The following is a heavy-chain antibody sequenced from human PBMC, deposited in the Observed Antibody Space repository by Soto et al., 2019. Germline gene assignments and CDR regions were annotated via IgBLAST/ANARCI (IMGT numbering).Heavy chain of an antibody. CDR2: ISFDGGNQ. J-gene: IGHJ5*02. CDR3: AKDSSVTAAGSGGWFDP. Sequence: QVQLVQSGGGVVQPGRSLRLSCAASGFDFNTYGLHWVRQAPGKGLEWVAGISFDGGNQYYADSVKGRFTISRDKSNNTLYLQMNGLGAEDTATYYCAKDSSVTAAGSGGWFDPWGQGTLVIVS. V-gene: IGHV3-30*18. D-gene: IGHD6-13*01. CDR1: GFDFNTYG.